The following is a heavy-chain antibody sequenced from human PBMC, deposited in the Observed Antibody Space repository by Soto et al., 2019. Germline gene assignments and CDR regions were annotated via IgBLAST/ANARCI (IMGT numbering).Heavy chain of an antibody. CDR1: GGTFSTYA. CDR2: IIPLFGTA. D-gene: IGHD6-13*01. CDR3: AGAHLKGRWAYTWFDP. Sequence: GASVKVSCKASGGTFSTYAITWVRQAPGQGLEWMGGIIPLFGTAKYAQRFQGRVTITADESTSTAYMELSSLRFEDTAVYYCAGAHLKGRWAYTWFDPWGQGTGVTVSS. J-gene: IGHJ5*02. V-gene: IGHV1-69*13.